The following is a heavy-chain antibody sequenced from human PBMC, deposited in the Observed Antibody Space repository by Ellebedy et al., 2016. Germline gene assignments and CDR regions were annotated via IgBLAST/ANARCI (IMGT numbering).Heavy chain of an antibody. CDR1: GYTFNTYA. CDR3: VRVGDYYDSGGYLTTHAFDV. CDR2: ISTHNGNT. V-gene: IGHV1-18*01. D-gene: IGHD3-22*01. Sequence: ASVKVSCKASGYTFNTYAISWVRQVPGQGLGWLGWISTHNGNTDYAQNFQDRVTMTTDTSTTTAYMELRSLRSDDTAVYYCVRVGDYYDSGGYLTTHAFDVWGQGTIVTVSS. J-gene: IGHJ3*01.